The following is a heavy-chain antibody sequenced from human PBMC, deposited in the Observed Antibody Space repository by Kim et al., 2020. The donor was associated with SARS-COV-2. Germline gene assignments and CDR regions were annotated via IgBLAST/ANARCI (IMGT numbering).Heavy chain of an antibody. CDR1: GGSISSSNW. V-gene: IGHV4-4*02. Sequence: SETLSLTCAVSGGSISSSNWWSWVRQPPGKGLEWIGEIYHSGSTNYNPSLKSRVTISVDKSKNQFSLKLSSVTAADTAVYYCARGNCGGDCYEDRDYYYYYGMDVWGQGTTVTVSS. D-gene: IGHD2-21*02. J-gene: IGHJ6*02. CDR3: ARGNCGGDCYEDRDYYYYYGMDV. CDR2: IYHSGST.